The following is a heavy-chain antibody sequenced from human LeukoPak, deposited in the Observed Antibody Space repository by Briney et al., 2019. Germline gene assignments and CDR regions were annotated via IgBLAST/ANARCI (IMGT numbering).Heavy chain of an antibody. D-gene: IGHD3-22*01. CDR1: GGSISSYY. Sequence: SETLSLTCTVSGGSISSYYWSWIRQPAGKGLEWIGRIYTSGSTNYNPSLKSRVTMSVDTSKNPFSLKLSSVTAADTAVYYCASSNYYDSSGYYYGGGVDYWGQGTLVTVSS. CDR2: IYTSGST. J-gene: IGHJ4*02. CDR3: ASSNYYDSSGYYYGGGVDY. V-gene: IGHV4-4*07.